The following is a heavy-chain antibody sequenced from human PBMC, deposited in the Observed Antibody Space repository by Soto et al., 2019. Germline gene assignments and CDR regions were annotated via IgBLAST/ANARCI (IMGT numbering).Heavy chain of an antibody. CDR3: AKGGTIFGVVIIYSYIDV. J-gene: IGHJ6*03. V-gene: IGHV3-23*01. CDR2: ISGSGGST. D-gene: IGHD3-3*01. CDR1: GFTFSSYA. Sequence: EVQLLESGGGLVQPGGSLRLSCAASGFTFSSYAMSWVRQAPGKGLEWVSAISGSGGSTYYADSVKGRFTISRDNSKNKLYLQMNRLRAEDTAVYYCAKGGTIFGVVIIYSYIDVWGKGTPVTVSS.